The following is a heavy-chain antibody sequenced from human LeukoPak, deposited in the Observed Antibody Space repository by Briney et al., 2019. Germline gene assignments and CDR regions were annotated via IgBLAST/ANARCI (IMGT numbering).Heavy chain of an antibody. CDR3: AKVGTVYFPLDF. V-gene: IGHV3-11*01. Sequence: GGSLRLSCAASGFTFSDYYMSWIRQAPGKGLEWVSYISSSGSTKYYADSVKGRFTISRDNSKNTLYLQMNSLRAGDTAVYYCAKVGTVYFPLDFWGQGTLVTVSS. CDR2: ISSSGSTK. CDR1: GFTFSDYY. J-gene: IGHJ4*02. D-gene: IGHD2/OR15-2a*01.